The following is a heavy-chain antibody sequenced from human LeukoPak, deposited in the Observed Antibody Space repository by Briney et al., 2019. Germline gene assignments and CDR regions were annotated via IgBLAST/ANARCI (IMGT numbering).Heavy chain of an antibody. CDR3: ARVVPDFWSGYADY. Sequence: ASVKVSCKVSGYTLTELSMHWVQEAPGKGLEWMGRVDPEDGETKYAEKFQGRVTITADTSTDTTYMELSSLKSEDTAVYYCARVVPDFWSGYADYWGQGTLVTVSS. CDR2: VDPEDGET. V-gene: IGHV1-24*01. D-gene: IGHD3-3*01. J-gene: IGHJ4*02. CDR1: GYTLTELS.